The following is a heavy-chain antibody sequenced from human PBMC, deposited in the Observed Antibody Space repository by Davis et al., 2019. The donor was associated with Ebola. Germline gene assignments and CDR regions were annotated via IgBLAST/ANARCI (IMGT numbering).Heavy chain of an antibody. CDR3: ARDADTSASYWYYDL. V-gene: IGHV3-64*04. CDR2: INDNGGTT. D-gene: IGHD3-16*01. CDR1: GFTFNNYA. J-gene: IGHJ2*01. Sequence: GESLKISCSASGFTFNNYAMHWVRQAPGRGLDFVSGINDNGGTTHYADSVKGRFTISRDDSRSTVYLQMNNLRVEDTAVYYCARDADTSASYWYYDLWGRGTLVTVSS.